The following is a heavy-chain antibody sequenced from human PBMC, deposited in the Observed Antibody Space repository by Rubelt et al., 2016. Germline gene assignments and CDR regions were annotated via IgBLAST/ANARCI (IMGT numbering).Heavy chain of an antibody. D-gene: IGHD6-13*01. CDR2: FDPEDGET. CDR3: ATTGRSWD. Sequence: APGKWLEWMGGFDPEDGETIYAQKFRGRVTMTEDTSTDTAYMELSSLRSEDTAVYYCATTGRSWDWGQGTLVTVSS. J-gene: IGHJ4*02. V-gene: IGHV1-24*01.